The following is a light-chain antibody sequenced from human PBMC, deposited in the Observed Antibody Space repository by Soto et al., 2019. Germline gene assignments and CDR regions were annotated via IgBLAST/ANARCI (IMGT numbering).Light chain of an antibody. V-gene: IGLV2-14*01. J-gene: IGLJ3*02. CDR3: SAYTARSTLV. CDR1: SNDVGGHDF. Sequence: QSALTQPPSASGSPGQSVTISCTGTSNDVGGHDFVAWHQQHPGKGPRLMIYEVRNRPSGISSRFSGSRSGNTASLTISGLQSEDEGDYYCSAYTARSTLVFGGGTKLTVL. CDR2: EVR.